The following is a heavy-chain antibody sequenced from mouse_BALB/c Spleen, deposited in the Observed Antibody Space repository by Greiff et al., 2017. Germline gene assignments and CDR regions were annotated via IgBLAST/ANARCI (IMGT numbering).Heavy chain of an antibody. CDR1: GFTFSDYY. CDR3: ARGTMITTGYAMDY. D-gene: IGHD2-4*01. Sequence: EVQVVESGGGLVKPGGSLKLSCAASGFTFSDYYMYWVRQTPEKRLEWVATISDGGSYTYYPDSVKGRFTISRDNAKNNLYLQMSSLKSEDTAMYYCARGTMITTGYAMDYWGQGTSVTVSS. CDR2: ISDGGSYT. V-gene: IGHV5-4*02. J-gene: IGHJ4*01.